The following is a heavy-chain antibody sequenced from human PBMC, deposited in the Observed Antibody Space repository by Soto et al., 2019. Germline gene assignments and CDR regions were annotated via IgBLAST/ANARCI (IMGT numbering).Heavy chain of an antibody. V-gene: IGHV3-48*02. Sequence: PGGSLRLSCAASGFTFSSYSMNWVRQAPGKGLEWVSYISSSSTIYYADSVKGRFTISRDNAKNSLYLQMNSLRDEDTAVYYCAREGITGITIFGVVTAPPDYWGQGTLVTVPQ. CDR1: GFTFSSYS. CDR3: AREGITGITIFGVVTAPPDY. J-gene: IGHJ4*02. D-gene: IGHD3-3*01. CDR2: ISSSSTI.